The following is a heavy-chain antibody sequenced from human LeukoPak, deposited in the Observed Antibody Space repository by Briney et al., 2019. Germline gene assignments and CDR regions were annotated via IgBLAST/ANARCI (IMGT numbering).Heavy chain of an antibody. J-gene: IGHJ4*02. V-gene: IGHV1-3*01. D-gene: IGHD3-9*01. CDR2: INGGNGKT. CDR3: ARGNYDILTGYYPLDY. Sequence: GASVKVSCKASGYTFSSYAMHWVRQAPGQRLEWMGWINGGNGKTKYSQKFQDRVTITRDTSASTAYMELSSLRSEDTAVYYCARGNYDILTGYYPLDYWGQGTLVTVSS. CDR1: GYTFSSYA.